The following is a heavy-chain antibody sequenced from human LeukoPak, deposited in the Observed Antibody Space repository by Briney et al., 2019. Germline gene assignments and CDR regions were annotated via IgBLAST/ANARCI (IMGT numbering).Heavy chain of an antibody. D-gene: IGHD3-3*01. V-gene: IGHV3-23*01. CDR2: ISGSGGST. CDR1: GFTFSSYA. Sequence: GGSLRLSCAASGFTFSSYAMSWVRQAPGKGLEWVSAISGSGGSTYYADSVKGRFTISRDNSKNTLYLQMNSLRAEDTAVYYCAKDRRITIFGVVKKNWFDPWGQGTLVTVSS. J-gene: IGHJ5*02. CDR3: AKDRRITIFGVVKKNWFDP.